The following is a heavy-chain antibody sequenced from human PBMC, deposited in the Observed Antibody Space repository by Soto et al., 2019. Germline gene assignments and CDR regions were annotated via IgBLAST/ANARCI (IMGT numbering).Heavy chain of an antibody. V-gene: IGHV3-23*01. Sequence: PGGSLRLSCAASGFTFSSYAMSWVRQAPGKGLEWVSAISGSGGSTYYADSVKGRFTISRDNSKNTLYLQMNSLRAEDTAVYYCANPGYCSGGSCYREYYFDYWGQGTLVTVSS. CDR2: ISGSGGST. D-gene: IGHD2-15*01. CDR3: ANPGYCSGGSCYREYYFDY. CDR1: GFTFSSYA. J-gene: IGHJ4*02.